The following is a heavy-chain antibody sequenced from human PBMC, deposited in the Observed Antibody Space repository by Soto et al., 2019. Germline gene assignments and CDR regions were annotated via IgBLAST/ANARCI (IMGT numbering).Heavy chain of an antibody. CDR1: GGSCSGHS. Sequence: TSETLSLTCAVYGGSCSGHSWTWIRQSPGKGLEWIGDINHSGRVNYSPSLKSRVTISLDTSKNQFSLTLSAVTAADTAMYYCSTRAYDTNGYYRFDPWGQGTLVTVSS. V-gene: IGHV4-34*01. CDR3: STRAYDTNGYYRFDP. D-gene: IGHD3-22*01. CDR2: INHSGRV. J-gene: IGHJ5*01.